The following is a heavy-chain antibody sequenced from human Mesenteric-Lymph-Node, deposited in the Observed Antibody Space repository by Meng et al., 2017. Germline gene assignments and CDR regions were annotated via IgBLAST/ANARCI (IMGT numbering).Heavy chain of an antibody. Sequence: VRLQESRPRLLTPSQPLSLTCTVSGGSISSGDYYWSWIRQPPGKGLEWIGYIYYSGSTYYNPSLKSRVTISVDTSKNQFSLKLSSVTAADTAVYYCARDRTTGRYFDYWGQGTLVTVSS. D-gene: IGHD4-11*01. V-gene: IGHV4-30-4*01. CDR2: IYYSGST. CDR1: GGSISSGDYY. J-gene: IGHJ4*02. CDR3: ARDRTTGRYFDY.